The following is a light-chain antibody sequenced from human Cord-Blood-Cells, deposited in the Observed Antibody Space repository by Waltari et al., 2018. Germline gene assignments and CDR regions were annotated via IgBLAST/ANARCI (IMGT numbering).Light chain of an antibody. CDR3: CSYAGSSTWV. CDR1: SSDVGSYNL. J-gene: IGLJ3*02. Sequence: QSALTQPASASGSPGQSIPISCTGTSSDVGSYNLVSWYQQHPGKAPKLMIYEGSKRPSGVSNRFSGSKSGNTASLTISGLQAEDEADYYCCSYAGSSTWVFGGGTKLTVL. CDR2: EGS. V-gene: IGLV2-23*01.